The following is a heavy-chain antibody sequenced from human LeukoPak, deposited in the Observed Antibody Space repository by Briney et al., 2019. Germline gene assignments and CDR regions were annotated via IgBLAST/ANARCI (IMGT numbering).Heavy chain of an antibody. CDR1: GDTFISYD. CDR2: MKPNSGNT. V-gene: IGHV1-8*01. J-gene: IGHJ6*03. Sequence: ASVTESCKPSGDTFISYDVNRVRQATGQGLEWMGWMKPNSGNTGCAQKFQGRVTMTRNTSIRTAYMELSRLRAEDTAVYFCARAIRIITVSYGDYYYYMVVWGEGPTVTVSS. D-gene: IGHD4-11*01. CDR3: ARAIRIITVSYGDYYYYMVV.